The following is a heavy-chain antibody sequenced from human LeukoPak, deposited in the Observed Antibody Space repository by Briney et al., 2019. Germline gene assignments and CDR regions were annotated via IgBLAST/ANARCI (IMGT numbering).Heavy chain of an antibody. CDR1: GYFLTDYF. CDR3: ARDLTNTMGKYGMDV. Sequence: ASVKVSCKASGYFLTDYFMHWVRQAPGQGLEWMGRIHPNSGGTNYAQKFQGRATMTRDTSINTAYMELSSLRSDDTAVYYCARDLTNTMGKYGMDVWGQGTTVTVSS. CDR2: IHPNSGGT. V-gene: IGHV1-2*06. J-gene: IGHJ6*02. D-gene: IGHD3-10*01.